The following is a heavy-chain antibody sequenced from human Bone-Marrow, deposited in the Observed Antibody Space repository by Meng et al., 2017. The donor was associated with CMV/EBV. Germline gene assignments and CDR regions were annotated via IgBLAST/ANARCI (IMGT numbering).Heavy chain of an antibody. CDR3: ARAIPYCTSNSCHKRWFDP. V-gene: IGHV4-34*01. CDR1: GGSFSGYY. Sequence: SQTLSLTCAVYGGSFSGYYWSWIRQPPGKGLEWIGEINHSGSTNYNPSLKSRVTISVDTSKNRFSLRLSSVTAADTAVYYCARAIPYCTSNSCHKRWFDPWGQGAWVTVSS. D-gene: IGHD2-2*02. CDR2: INHSGST. J-gene: IGHJ5*02.